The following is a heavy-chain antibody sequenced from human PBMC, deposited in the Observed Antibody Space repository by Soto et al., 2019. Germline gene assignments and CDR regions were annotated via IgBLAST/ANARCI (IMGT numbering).Heavy chain of an antibody. J-gene: IGHJ5*02. Sequence: QLQLQESGPGLVKPSETLSLTCTVSGGSISSSSYYWGWIRQPPGKGLEWIGSIYYSGSTYYNPSLKSRVTISVDTSKNQFSLKLSSVTAADTAVYYCARHYDGSWFLKPAVPNWFDPWGQGTLVTVSS. CDR2: IYYSGST. D-gene: IGHD6-13*01. V-gene: IGHV4-39*01. CDR3: ARHYDGSWFLKPAVPNWFDP. CDR1: GGSISSSSYY.